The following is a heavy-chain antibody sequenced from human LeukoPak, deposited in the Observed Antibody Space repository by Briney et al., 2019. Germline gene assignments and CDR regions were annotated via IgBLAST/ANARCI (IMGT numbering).Heavy chain of an antibody. D-gene: IGHD2-2*01. V-gene: IGHV4-39*01. CDR1: GGSISSSSYY. CDR3: ARQGYCSSTSCYGVWFDP. Sequence: SETLSLTCTVSGGSISSSSYYWGWIRQPPGKGLEWIGSIYYSGSTYYNPSLKSRVTISVDTSKNQFSLKLTSVTAADTAVYYCARQGYCSSTSCYGVWFDPWGQGTLVTVSS. CDR2: IYYSGST. J-gene: IGHJ5*02.